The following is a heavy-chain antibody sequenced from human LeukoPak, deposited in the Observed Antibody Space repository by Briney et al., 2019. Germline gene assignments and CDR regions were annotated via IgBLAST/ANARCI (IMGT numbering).Heavy chain of an antibody. J-gene: IGHJ6*03. CDR3: VREDRSGSYSGYYYYYMDV. CDR2: ISYDGSNK. V-gene: IGHV3-30*03. D-gene: IGHD3-10*01. Sequence: HPGGSLRLSCAASGFTFSSYGMHWVRQAPGKGLEWVAVISYDGSNKYYADSVKGRFTISRDNSKNTLYLQMNSLRAEDTAVYYCVREDRSGSYSGYYYYYMDVWGKGTTVTVSS. CDR1: GFTFSSYG.